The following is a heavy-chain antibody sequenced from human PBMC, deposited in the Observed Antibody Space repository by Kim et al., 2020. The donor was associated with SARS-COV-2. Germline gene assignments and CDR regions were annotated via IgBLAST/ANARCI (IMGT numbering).Heavy chain of an antibody. CDR3: ARDYYGDYALDS. Sequence: YYADSVKGRFTISRDNAKSSLFLQMNTLRDEDSAIYYCARDYYGDYALDSGGQGTLITVSS. D-gene: IGHD4-17*01. V-gene: IGHV3-48*02. J-gene: IGHJ1*01.